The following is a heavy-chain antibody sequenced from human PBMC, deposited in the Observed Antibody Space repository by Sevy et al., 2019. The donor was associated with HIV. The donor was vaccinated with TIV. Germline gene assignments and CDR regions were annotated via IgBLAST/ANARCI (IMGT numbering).Heavy chain of an antibody. CDR1: GDSVSSNNAA. J-gene: IGHJ2*01. V-gene: IGHV6-1*01. Sequence: SQTLLLTCAISGDSVSSNNAAWNWIRQSPSRGLEWLGRTYYKSKWYSHYAVSVKSRMTINPDTSKNQFSLQLNSVTPEDTAVYYCARSVAALDFWYFDLWGRGTLVTVSS. CDR3: ARSVAALDFWYFDL. D-gene: IGHD6-19*01. CDR2: TYYKSKWYS.